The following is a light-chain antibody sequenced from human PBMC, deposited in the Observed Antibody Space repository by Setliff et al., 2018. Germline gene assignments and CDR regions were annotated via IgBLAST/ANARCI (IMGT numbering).Light chain of an antibody. CDR3: ISYTSSGTGV. V-gene: IGLV2-14*03. CDR2: DVN. Sequence: QSVLTQPASVSGSPGQSITISCTGTSSDVGGYNYVSWYQQHPGKAPKLMIYDVNTRPPGVSNRFSGSKSGNTASLTISGLQAEDEADYYCISYTSSGTGVFGGGT. CDR1: SSDVGGYNY. J-gene: IGLJ2*01.